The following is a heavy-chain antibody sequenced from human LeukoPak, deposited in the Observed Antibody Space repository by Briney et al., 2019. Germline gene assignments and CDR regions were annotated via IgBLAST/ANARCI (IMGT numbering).Heavy chain of an antibody. CDR3: ATDRRCLLFHGFNI. CDR2: IYYSGST. D-gene: IGHD5/OR15-5a*01. V-gene: IGHV4-31*03. J-gene: IGHJ3*02. CDR1: GGYLRYGDYD. Sequence: SETLSLTCSVSGGYLRYGDYDGPWIRQHPGKGLEWIGYIYYSGSTYYNPSLKSRVVISVYTSKNQFSPKLKSVTAAGTAVYYSATDRRCLLFHGFNICGQGTMVTVSS.